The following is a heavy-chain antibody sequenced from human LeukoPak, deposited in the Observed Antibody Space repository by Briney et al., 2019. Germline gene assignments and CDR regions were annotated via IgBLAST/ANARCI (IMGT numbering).Heavy chain of an antibody. J-gene: IGHJ4*02. Sequence: HPGGSLRLSCAGPGFTFGGYGMHWFRQTPGKGLEWVAVIAYDGSRAFYADSVKGRFTISRDNSKNTMSVQMDDLRAEDTAVYYCTRYNNDHFDYWGQGTLVTVSS. CDR3: TRYNNDHFDY. D-gene: IGHD1-14*01. CDR2: IAYDGSRA. V-gene: IGHV3-33*01. CDR1: GFTFGGYG.